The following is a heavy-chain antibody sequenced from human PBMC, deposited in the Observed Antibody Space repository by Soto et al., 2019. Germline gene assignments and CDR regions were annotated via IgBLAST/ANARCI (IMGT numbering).Heavy chain of an antibody. J-gene: IGHJ5*02. CDR3: ARRYSSSPNWFDP. CDR1: GGSISSGDYY. D-gene: IGHD6-6*01. V-gene: IGHV4-30-4*01. CDR2: IYYSGST. Sequence: SETLSLTCTVSGGSISSGDYYWSWIRQPPGKGLEWIGYIYYSGSTYYNPSLKSRVTISVDTSKNQFSLKLSSVTAADTAVYYCARRYSSSPNWFDPWGQGTLVTVSS.